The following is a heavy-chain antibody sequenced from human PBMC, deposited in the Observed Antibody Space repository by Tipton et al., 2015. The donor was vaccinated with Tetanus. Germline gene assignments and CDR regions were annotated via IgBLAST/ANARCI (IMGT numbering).Heavy chain of an antibody. D-gene: IGHD3-3*01. CDR2: IYYSGST. CDR1: GGSISSYY. CDR3: ARDPAVLRFLEWLPDWYFAL. Sequence: GSLRLSCTVSGGSISSYYWSWIRQPPGKGLEWIGYIYYSGSTNYSPSLKSRVTISVDTSKNQFSLKLSSVTAADTAVYYCARDPAVLRFLEWLPDWYFALWGRGTLVTVSS. V-gene: IGHV4-59*12. J-gene: IGHJ2*01.